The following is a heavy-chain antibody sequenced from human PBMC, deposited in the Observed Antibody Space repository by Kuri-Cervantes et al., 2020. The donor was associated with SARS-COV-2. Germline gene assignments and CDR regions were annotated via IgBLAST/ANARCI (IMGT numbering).Heavy chain of an antibody. V-gene: IGHV1-8*01. CDR2: MNPNSGNT. CDR3: ARVRRSSYYDILTGTNRTYYYYMDV. CDR1: ETTFPNYD. D-gene: IGHD3-9*01. Sequence: ASVKVSCKAPETTFPNYDINWVRQATGQGLEWMGWMNPNSGNTGYAQKFQGRVTITRNTSISTAYMELSSLRSEDTAVYYCARVRRSSYYDILTGTNRTYYYYMDVWGKGTTVTVSS. J-gene: IGHJ6*03.